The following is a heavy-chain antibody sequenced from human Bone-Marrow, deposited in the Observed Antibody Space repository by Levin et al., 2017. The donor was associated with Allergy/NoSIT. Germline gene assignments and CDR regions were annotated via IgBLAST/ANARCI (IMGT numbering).Heavy chain of an antibody. V-gene: IGHV2-5*01. Sequence: SGPTLVKPTQTLTLTCTFSGFSLSTRGVGVAWIRQPPGKALEWLALIYWNDERRYRPSLKSRLTITKDISKNQVVLTMTNVDPLDTATYFCAHKTTAEWLSGDLDVWGQGTTVTVSS. CDR2: IYWNDER. CDR3: AHKTTAEWLSGDLDV. D-gene: IGHD3-3*01. CDR1: GFSLSTRGVG. J-gene: IGHJ6*02.